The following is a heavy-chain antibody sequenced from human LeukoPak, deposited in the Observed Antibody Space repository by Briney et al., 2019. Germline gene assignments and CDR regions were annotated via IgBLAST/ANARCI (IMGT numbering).Heavy chain of an antibody. CDR3: ARDRGTPYSGSYD. Sequence: PSETLSLTCTVSGGSISSYYWSWIRQPPGKGLEWIGYIYYSGSTNYNPSLKSRVTISVDTSKNQFSLKLSSVTAADTAVYYCARDRGTPYSGSYDWGQGTLVTVSS. CDR2: IYYSGST. J-gene: IGHJ4*02. V-gene: IGHV4-59*01. D-gene: IGHD1-26*01. CDR1: GGSISSYY.